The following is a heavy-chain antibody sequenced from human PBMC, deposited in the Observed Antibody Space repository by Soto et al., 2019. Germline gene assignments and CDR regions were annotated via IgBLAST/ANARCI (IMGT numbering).Heavy chain of an antibody. CDR3: ARDSGSSSDYYGMDV. V-gene: IGHV3-21*01. D-gene: IGHD6-13*01. CDR1: GFIFTSYS. J-gene: IGHJ6*02. Sequence: PGGSLRLSCAASGFIFTSYSMNWVRQAPGQGLEWVSSISSSSSYIYYADSVKGRFTISRDNAKNSLYLQMSSLRAEDTAVYYCARDSGSSSDYYGMDVWGQGTTVTVSS. CDR2: ISSSSSYI.